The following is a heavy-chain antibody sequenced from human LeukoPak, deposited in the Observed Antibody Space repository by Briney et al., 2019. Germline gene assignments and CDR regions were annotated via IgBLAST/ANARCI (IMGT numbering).Heavy chain of an antibody. CDR3: ARYAWSLGPAPGTPLFDH. CDR1: GFIFSNYA. V-gene: IGHV3-30*09. Sequence: SGGPLRLSCAASGFIFSNYAMHWVRQAPGKGLEWVALISYDGSDKYYANSVKGRFAISRDNSKNTLYLQMNSLRAEDTAVYYCARYAWSLGPAPGTPLFDHWGQGTLVTVSS. J-gene: IGHJ4*02. CDR2: ISYDGSDK. D-gene: IGHD6-13*01.